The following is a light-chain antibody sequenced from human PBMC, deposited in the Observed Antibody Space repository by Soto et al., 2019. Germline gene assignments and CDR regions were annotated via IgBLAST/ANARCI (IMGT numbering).Light chain of an antibody. CDR3: QQYNAWPPLIT. CDR2: GAS. J-gene: IGKJ3*01. V-gene: IGKV3-15*01. Sequence: VLTQSPATLSLSPGERATLSCRASQNVRNSLAWFQQRPGQAPRLLIYGASTRATGVPARFSGGGSGTEFTLTLSALRSEDSATYYCQQYNAWPPLITFGPGTKVDLK. CDR1: QNVRNS.